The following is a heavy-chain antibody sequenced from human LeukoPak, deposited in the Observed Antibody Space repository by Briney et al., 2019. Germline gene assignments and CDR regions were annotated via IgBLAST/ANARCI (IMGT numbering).Heavy chain of an antibody. Sequence: PGRSLRLSCAASGFTFSSYGMHWVRQAPGKGLEWVVVISHDGSNNNYADSVKGRFTISRDNSKNTLYLQTNSLRPEDTAVYYCAKVRVGTAHFDYWGQGTLVTVSS. D-gene: IGHD2-15*01. CDR1: GFTFSSYG. V-gene: IGHV3-30*18. CDR2: ISHDGSNN. J-gene: IGHJ4*02. CDR3: AKVRVGTAHFDY.